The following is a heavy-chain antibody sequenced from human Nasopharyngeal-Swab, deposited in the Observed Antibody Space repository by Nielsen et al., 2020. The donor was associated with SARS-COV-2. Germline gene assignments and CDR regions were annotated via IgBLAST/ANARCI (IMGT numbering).Heavy chain of an antibody. J-gene: IGHJ6*02. Sequence: SETLSLTCTVSGGSISSSSYYWGWIRQPPGKGLEWIGSIYYSGSTYYNPSLKSRVTISVDTSKNQFSLKLSSVTAADTAVYYCARVVYGGNLNYYYYGMDVWGQGTTVTVSS. CDR3: ARVVYGGNLNYYYYGMDV. D-gene: IGHD4-23*01. CDR1: GGSISSSSYY. V-gene: IGHV4-39*01. CDR2: IYYSGST.